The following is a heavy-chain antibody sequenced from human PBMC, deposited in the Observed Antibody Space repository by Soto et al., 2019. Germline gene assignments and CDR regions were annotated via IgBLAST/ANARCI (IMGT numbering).Heavy chain of an antibody. Sequence: QVQLVQSGAEVKKPGSSVKVSCKASGGTFSSYAISWVRQAPGQGLEWMGGIIPIFGTANYAQKFQGRVTITADDSRSKAYRGLSSVRSEERAVYYCARVPRVVKGYFDLWGRGPLVTVS. V-gene: IGHV1-69*12. CDR1: GGTFSSYA. D-gene: IGHD2-15*01. J-gene: IGHJ2*01. CDR3: ARVPRVVKGYFDL. CDR2: IIPIFGTA.